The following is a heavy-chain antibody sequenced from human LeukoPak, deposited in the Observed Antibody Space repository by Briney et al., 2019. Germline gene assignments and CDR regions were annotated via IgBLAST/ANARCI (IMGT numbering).Heavy chain of an antibody. CDR2: ISGSGGST. CDR1: GFTFSSYA. D-gene: IGHD3-10*01. V-gene: IGHV3-23*01. CDR3: AKGRITMVRGANDY. Sequence: GGSLRLSCAASGFTFSSYAMSWVRQAPGKGLEWVSAISGSGGSTYYADSVKGRFTTSRDNSKNTLYLQMNSLRAEDTAVYYCAKGRITMVRGANDYWGQGTLVTVSS. J-gene: IGHJ4*02.